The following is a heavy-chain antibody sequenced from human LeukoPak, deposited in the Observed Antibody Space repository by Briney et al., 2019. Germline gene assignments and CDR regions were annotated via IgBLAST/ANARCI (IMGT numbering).Heavy chain of an antibody. Sequence: SETLSLTCTVSGGSISSGGYYWSWIQQPPGKGLEWIGYIYHSGSTYYNPSLKSRVTISVDRSKNQYSLKLSSVTAADTAVYYCALDREWLQLYNWFDPWGQGTLVTVSS. CDR1: GGSISSGGYY. CDR2: IYHSGST. V-gene: IGHV4-30-2*01. CDR3: ALDREWLQLYNWFDP. D-gene: IGHD3-3*01. J-gene: IGHJ5*02.